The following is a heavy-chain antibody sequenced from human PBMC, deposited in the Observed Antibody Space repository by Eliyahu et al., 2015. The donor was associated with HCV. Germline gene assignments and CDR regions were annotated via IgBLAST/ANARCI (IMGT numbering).Heavy chain of an antibody. CDR2: IIPIFGTA. Sequence: QVQLVQSGAEVKKPGSSVKVSCKASGGTFSSYAISWVRQAPGQGLEWMGGIIPIFGTANYAQKFQGRVTITADESTSTAYMELSSLRSEDTAVYYCASPRVLGELSFQYYFDYWGQGTLVTVSS. V-gene: IGHV1-69*01. J-gene: IGHJ4*02. D-gene: IGHD3-16*02. CDR3: ASPRVLGELSFQYYFDY. CDR1: GGTFSSYA.